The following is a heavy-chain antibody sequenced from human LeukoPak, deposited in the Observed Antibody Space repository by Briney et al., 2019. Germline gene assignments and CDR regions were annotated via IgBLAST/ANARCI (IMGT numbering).Heavy chain of an antibody. CDR2: ISYDGSNK. CDR3: ALNRGSGWYFHY. Sequence: GGSLRLSCAASGFIFSNYGMHWVRQTPGKGLEWVAVISYDGSNKYYADSVKGRFTISRDNSKNTLYLQMNSLRAEDTAVYYCALNRGSGWYFHYWGQGTLVTVSS. D-gene: IGHD6-19*01. J-gene: IGHJ4*02. CDR1: GFIFSNYG. V-gene: IGHV3-30*19.